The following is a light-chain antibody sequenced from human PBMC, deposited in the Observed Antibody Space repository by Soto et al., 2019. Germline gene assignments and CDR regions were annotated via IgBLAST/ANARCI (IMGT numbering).Light chain of an antibody. CDR1: QSGSYN. Sequence: ETVMTQSTATLSVSPGDRATLSCSASQSGSYNLAWYQQKPGQAPRLLIYDASTRATGIPARFSGSASGTEFTLTISSLLSEDFAVYYCQQYNNWPLTFGGGTKVEMK. CDR2: DAS. J-gene: IGKJ4*01. CDR3: QQYNNWPLT. V-gene: IGKV3D-15*01.